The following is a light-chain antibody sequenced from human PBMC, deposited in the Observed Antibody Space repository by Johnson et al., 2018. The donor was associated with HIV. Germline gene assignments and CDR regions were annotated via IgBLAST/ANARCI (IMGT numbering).Light chain of an antibody. CDR1: SSNIGNNY. CDR3: ATWDRSLSAGGV. Sequence: QSVLTQPPSVSAAPGQKVTISCSGSSSNIGNNYLSWYQQLPGTAPKLLIYENTKRPSGVPDRFSGSKSGSSATLGITGLQTGDEADYYCATWDRSLSAGGVFGTGTKVTVL. CDR2: ENT. V-gene: IGLV1-51*02. J-gene: IGLJ1*01.